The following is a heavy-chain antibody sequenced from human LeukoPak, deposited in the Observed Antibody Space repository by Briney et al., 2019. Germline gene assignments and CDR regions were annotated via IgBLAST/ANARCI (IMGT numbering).Heavy chain of an antibody. J-gene: IGHJ5*02. D-gene: IGHD2-2*02. Sequence: SETLSLTCTVSGGSISSGSYYWSWIRQPAGKGLEWIGRIYSSGSTNYNPSLKSRVTISVDTSKNQFSLKLSSVTAADTAVYYCARVVNIVVVPAAIYVGGSRNWFDPWGQGTLVTVSS. CDR3: ARVVNIVVVPAAIYVGGSRNWFDP. CDR1: GGSISSGSYY. CDR2: IYSSGST. V-gene: IGHV4-61*02.